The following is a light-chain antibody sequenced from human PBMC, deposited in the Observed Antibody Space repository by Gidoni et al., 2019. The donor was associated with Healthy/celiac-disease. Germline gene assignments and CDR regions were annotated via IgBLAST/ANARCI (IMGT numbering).Light chain of an antibody. Sequence: QSVLTQPPSLSGAPGQRVTIPCTGSSSNIGAGYDVHWYQQLPGTAPKLLIYGNSNRPSGVPDRFSGSKSGTSASLAITGLQAEDEADYYCQSYDSSLSGWVFGGGTKLTVL. CDR1: SSNIGAGYD. CDR3: QSYDSSLSGWV. V-gene: IGLV1-40*01. J-gene: IGLJ3*02. CDR2: GNS.